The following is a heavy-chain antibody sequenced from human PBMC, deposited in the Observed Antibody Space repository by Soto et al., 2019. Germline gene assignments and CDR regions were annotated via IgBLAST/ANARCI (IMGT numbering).Heavy chain of an antibody. D-gene: IGHD2-15*01. CDR1: GGSVSSGSYY. Sequence: PSEMLSLTCTVSGGSVSSGSYYWSWIRKPPGKGLEWTGYIYYSGSTNYNPSLKSRVTISVDTSKNQFSLKLSSVTAADTAVYYCARVPSTLDCSGGSCPYYFDYWGQGTLVTVSS. J-gene: IGHJ4*02. CDR3: ARVPSTLDCSGGSCPYYFDY. CDR2: IYYSGST. V-gene: IGHV4-61*01.